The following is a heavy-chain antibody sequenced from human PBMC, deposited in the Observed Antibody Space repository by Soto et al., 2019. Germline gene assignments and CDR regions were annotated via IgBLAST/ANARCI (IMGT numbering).Heavy chain of an antibody. CDR2: IYPGDSDT. V-gene: IGHV5-51*01. Sequence: VECLEISCKASGYDFATYWIGWVRQMPGKGLEWMGIIYPGDSDTKYSPSFQGQVTISVDKSISTAYLQWSSLTASDTAMYYCARHRYNSGPTDNDLDVWGQGTTVTVS. CDR1: GYDFATYW. J-gene: IGHJ6*02. D-gene: IGHD6-19*01. CDR3: ARHRYNSGPTDNDLDV.